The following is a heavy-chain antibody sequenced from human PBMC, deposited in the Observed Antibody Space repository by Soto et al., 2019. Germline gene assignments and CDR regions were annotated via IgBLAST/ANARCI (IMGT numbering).Heavy chain of an antibody. V-gene: IGHV1-3*01. CDR3: ARAEYDYIWYYY. D-gene: IGHD3-16*01. J-gene: IGHJ4*02. Sequence: ASVKVSCKASGYTFTRYAMHWVRQAPGQRLEWMGWINAGNGNTKYSQKFQGRVTITRDTSASTAYMELSSLRSEDTAVYYCARAEYDYIWYYYWGQGTLVTVSS. CDR1: GYTFTRYA. CDR2: INAGNGNT.